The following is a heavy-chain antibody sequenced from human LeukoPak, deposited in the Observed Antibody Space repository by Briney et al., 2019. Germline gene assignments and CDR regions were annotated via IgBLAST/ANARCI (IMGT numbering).Heavy chain of an antibody. CDR2: IGSAGRST. CDR3: AKGSGSYYYEY. D-gene: IGHD3-10*01. CDR1: GFTFSTYA. Sequence: PGGSLRLSCAASGFTFSTYAMSWVRQAPGKGLQWVSSIGSAGRSTYYADSVKGRFTISRDNPKNTLYLQMNSLRAEDTAVYYCAKGSGSYYYEYWGQGSPVTVSS. V-gene: IGHV3-23*01. J-gene: IGHJ4*02.